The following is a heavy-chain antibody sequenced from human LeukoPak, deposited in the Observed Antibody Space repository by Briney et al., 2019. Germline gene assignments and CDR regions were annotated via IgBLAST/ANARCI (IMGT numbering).Heavy chain of an antibody. D-gene: IGHD6-19*01. J-gene: IGHJ1*01. Sequence: GGSLRLSCTVSGFTLSSYEMSWIRQAPGKGLEWVSSIDYDGGSGHYADSVKGRFTISRDNSNNTLFLHLNSLRGEDTAVYYCTRNSGWYGLSWGQGTLVTVSS. V-gene: IGHV3-23*01. CDR1: GFTLSSYE. CDR2: IDYDGGSG. CDR3: TRNSGWYGLS.